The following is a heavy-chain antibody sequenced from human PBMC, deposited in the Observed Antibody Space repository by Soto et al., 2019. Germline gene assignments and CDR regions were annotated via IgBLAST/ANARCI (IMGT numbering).Heavy chain of an antibody. CDR1: GGSISSGVYS. D-gene: IGHD2-15*01. J-gene: IGHJ6*02. CDR3: ARDTFLVPGCSVHCYGMDV. V-gene: IGHV4-30-2*01. Sequence: LTCSVSGGSISSGVYSWSWIRQPPGKGLEWIGYIYHSGSTNYNPSLKSRVTISVDKSKNQFSLKLSSVTAADTAVYYCARDTFLVPGCSVHCYGMDVWGQGATVTGSS. CDR2: IYHSGST.